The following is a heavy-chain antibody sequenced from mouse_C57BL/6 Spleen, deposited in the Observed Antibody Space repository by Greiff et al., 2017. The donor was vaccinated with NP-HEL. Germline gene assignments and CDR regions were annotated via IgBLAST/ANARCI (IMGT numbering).Heavy chain of an antibody. CDR2: INPNNGGT. J-gene: IGHJ2*01. CDR3: ARRYLITTVVANYFDY. CDR1: GYTFTDYN. Sequence: EVQLQQSGPELVKPGASVKIPCKASGYTFTDYNMDWVKQSHGKSLEWIGDINPNNGGTIYNQKFKGKATLTVDKSSSTAYMELSSLTSKDTAVYYCARRYLITTVVANYFDYWGQGTTLTVSS. D-gene: IGHD1-1*01. V-gene: IGHV1-18*01.